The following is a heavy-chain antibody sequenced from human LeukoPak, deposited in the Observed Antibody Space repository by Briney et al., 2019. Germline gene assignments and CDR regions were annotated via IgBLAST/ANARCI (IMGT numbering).Heavy chain of an antibody. J-gene: IGHJ3*02. V-gene: IGHV1-8*02. CDR3: ARGLKGYVSSAFDI. CDR2: MNPNSGNT. CDR1: GYTFTGYY. D-gene: IGHD5-12*01. Sequence: ASVKVSCKASGYTFTGYYMHWVRQATGQGLEWMGWMNPNSGNTGYAQKFQGRVTMTRNTSISTAYMELSSLRSEDTAVYYCARGLKGYVSSAFDIWGQGTMVTVSS.